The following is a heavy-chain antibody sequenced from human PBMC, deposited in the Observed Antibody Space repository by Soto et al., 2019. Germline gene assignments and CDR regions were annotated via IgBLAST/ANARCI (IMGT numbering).Heavy chain of an antibody. V-gene: IGHV3-21*01. CDR2: ISSSSSYI. D-gene: IGHD4-17*01. J-gene: IGHJ4*02. Sequence: EVQLVESGGGLVKPGGSLRLSCAASGFTFSSYSMNWVRQAPGKGLEWVSSISSSSSYIYYADSVKGRFTISRDNAKNSLYLQMNSLRDEDTAVYYCARGKEDYGYYFDYWGQGTLVTVSS. CDR1: GFTFSSYS. CDR3: ARGKEDYGYYFDY.